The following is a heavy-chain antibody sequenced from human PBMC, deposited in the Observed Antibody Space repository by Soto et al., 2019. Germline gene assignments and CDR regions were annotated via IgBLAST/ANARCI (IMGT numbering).Heavy chain of an antibody. Sequence: GGSLRLSCAASGFTFSSYGMHWVRQAPGKGLEWVAVIWYDGSNKYYADSVKGRFTISRDNSKNTLYLQMNSLRAEDTAVYYCAREDYGDHPLIDYWGQGTLVTVSS. V-gene: IGHV3-33*01. J-gene: IGHJ4*02. CDR1: GFTFSSYG. CDR2: IWYDGSNK. CDR3: AREDYGDHPLIDY. D-gene: IGHD4-17*01.